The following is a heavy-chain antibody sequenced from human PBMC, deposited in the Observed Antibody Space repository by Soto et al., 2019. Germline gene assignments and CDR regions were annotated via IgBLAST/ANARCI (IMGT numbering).Heavy chain of an antibody. CDR2: ISSSSSYI. CDR1: GFTFSSYS. D-gene: IGHD2-2*01. J-gene: IGHJ6*03. Sequence: GGSLRLSCAASGFTFSSYSMNWVRQAPGKGLEWVSSISSSSSYIYDAASFKGRFTISRDNAKNSLYLQMNSLSAEDTAVYYCARRGCSSTSCYPYYYYYMDVWGKGTTVTVSS. V-gene: IGHV3-21*01. CDR3: ARRGCSSTSCYPYYYYYMDV.